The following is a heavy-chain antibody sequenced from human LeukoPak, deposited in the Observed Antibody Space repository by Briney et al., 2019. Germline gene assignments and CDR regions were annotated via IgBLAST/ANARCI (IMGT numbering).Heavy chain of an antibody. D-gene: IGHD2-15*01. CDR2: IWYDGSNK. CDR1: GSTFSSYW. J-gene: IGHJ4*02. Sequence: GGSLRLSCAASGSTFSSYWMSWVRQAPGKGLEWVAVIWYDGSNKYYADSVKGRFTISRDNSKNTLYLQMNSLRAEDTAVYYCAKDELYCSGGSCYSIDYWGQGTLVTVSS. V-gene: IGHV3-33*06. CDR3: AKDELYCSGGSCYSIDY.